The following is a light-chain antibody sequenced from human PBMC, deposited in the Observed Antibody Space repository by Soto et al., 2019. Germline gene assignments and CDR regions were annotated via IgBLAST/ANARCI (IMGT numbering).Light chain of an antibody. V-gene: IGKV1-9*01. Sequence: DIQLTQSPSFLSASIGDRVTITCRASQGISSYLAWYQQTPGRAPKLLIYASSTLQSGVPSRFSGSGSGTEFTLTISSLQPDDFATYYCQQVNTFPVPFGQGTRLDI. CDR3: QQVNTFPVP. CDR1: QGISSY. J-gene: IGKJ5*01. CDR2: ASS.